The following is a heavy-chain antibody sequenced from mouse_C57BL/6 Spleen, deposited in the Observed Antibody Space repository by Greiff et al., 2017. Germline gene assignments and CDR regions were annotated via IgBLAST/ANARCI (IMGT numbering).Heavy chain of an antibody. Sequence: VQLQQSGAELVKPGASVKLSCTASGFNIKDYYMHWVKQRTEQGLEWIGRIDPEDGETKYAPKFPGKATITADTSSNTAYLQLSSLTSEDTAVYYCATHYYGSSYGFAYWGQGTLVTVSA. J-gene: IGHJ3*01. D-gene: IGHD1-1*01. CDR1: GFNIKDYY. CDR3: ATHYYGSSYGFAY. CDR2: IDPEDGET. V-gene: IGHV14-2*01.